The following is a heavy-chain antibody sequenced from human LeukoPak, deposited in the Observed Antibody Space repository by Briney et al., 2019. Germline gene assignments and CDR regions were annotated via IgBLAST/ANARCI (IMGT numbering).Heavy chain of an antibody. D-gene: IGHD1-26*01. J-gene: IGHJ4*02. V-gene: IGHV4-38-2*01. Sequence: KPSETLSLTCAVSGYSISSGYYWGWIRQPPGKGLEWIGSIYHSGSTYYNPSLKSRVTISVDTSKNQFSLKLSSVTAADTAVYYCARHLASQFDYWGQGTLVTVSS. CDR2: IYHSGST. CDR1: GYSISSGYY. CDR3: ARHLASQFDY.